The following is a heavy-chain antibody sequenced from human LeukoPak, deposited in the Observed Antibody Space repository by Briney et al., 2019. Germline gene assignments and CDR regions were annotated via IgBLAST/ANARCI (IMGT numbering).Heavy chain of an antibody. CDR2: ISAYNGNT. Sequence: GSVKVSCKASGYTFTSYGISWVRQAPGQGLEWMGWISAYNGNTNYAQKLQGRVTMTTDTSTSTAYMELRSLRSDDTAVYYCAREDSYGANYYYYYGMDVWGQGTTVTVSS. V-gene: IGHV1-18*01. CDR1: GYTFTSYG. D-gene: IGHD4/OR15-4a*01. J-gene: IGHJ6*02. CDR3: AREDSYGANYYYYYGMDV.